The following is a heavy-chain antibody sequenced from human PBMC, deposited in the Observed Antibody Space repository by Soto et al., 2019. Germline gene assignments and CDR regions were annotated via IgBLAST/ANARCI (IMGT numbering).Heavy chain of an antibody. CDR1: AFSCSREY. CDR3: ARSSCTGGCSHCQNGFVP. J-gene: IGHJ5*02. V-gene: IGHV3-11*03. CDR2: ISSSSSYT. D-gene: IGHD2-8*02. Sequence: PERARRLSCAASAFSCSREYMSWVRQAPGKGLEWVSYISSSSSYTNYADSVKGRFTISRDNAKNSLYLQMNSLRAEDTAVYYCARSSCTGGCSHCQNGFVPWAQGP.